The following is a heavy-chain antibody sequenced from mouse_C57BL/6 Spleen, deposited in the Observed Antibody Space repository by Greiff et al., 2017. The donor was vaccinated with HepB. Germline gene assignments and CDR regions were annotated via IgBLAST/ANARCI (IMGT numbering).Heavy chain of an antibody. V-gene: IGHV1-7*01. Sequence: VQLVESGAELAKPGASVKLSCKASGYTFTSYWMHWVKQRPGQGLEWIGYINPSSGYTKYNQKFKDKATLTADKSSSTAYMQLSSLTYEDSAVYYCARRDYDGDWYFDVWGTGTTVTVSS. J-gene: IGHJ1*03. CDR3: ARRDYDGDWYFDV. D-gene: IGHD2-4*01. CDR2: INPSSGYT. CDR1: GYTFTSYW.